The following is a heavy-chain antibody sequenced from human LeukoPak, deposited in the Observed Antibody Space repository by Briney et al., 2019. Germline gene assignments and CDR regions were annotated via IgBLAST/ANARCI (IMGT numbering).Heavy chain of an antibody. J-gene: IGHJ2*01. CDR2: IYYDGGNK. V-gene: IGHV3-33*01. CDR1: GFTFSRNG. Sequence: PGGSLRLSCEASGFTFSRNGMHWVRQAPGKGLEWVALIYYDGGNKYYVDSVKGRFTISRDNSKNMLYLQMNSLRAEDTAVYYCARDLLYSGSYSWYFDLWGRGIPVTVSS. D-gene: IGHD1-26*01. CDR3: ARDLLYSGSYSWYFDL.